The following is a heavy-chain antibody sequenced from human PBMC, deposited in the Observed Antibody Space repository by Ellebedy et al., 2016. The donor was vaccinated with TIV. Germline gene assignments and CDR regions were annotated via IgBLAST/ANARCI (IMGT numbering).Heavy chain of an antibody. CDR1: GFNFSTYA. CDR3: VRSHGSGSYLDY. D-gene: IGHD3-10*01. V-gene: IGHV3-64*05. J-gene: IGHJ4*02. Sequence: GESLKISCSASGFNFSTYAMHWVRQAPGKGLEYVSAISSNGGTTYNADSVKGRFTISRDNAKNTLYVRLSSLRSDDTAVYFCVRSHGSGSYLDYWGQGTLVTVSS. CDR2: ISSNGGTT.